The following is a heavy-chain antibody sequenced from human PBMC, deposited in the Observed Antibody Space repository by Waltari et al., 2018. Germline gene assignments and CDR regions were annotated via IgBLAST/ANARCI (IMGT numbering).Heavy chain of an antibody. CDR3: ARGLRWRKLDY. Sequence: QVQLQQWGAGLLKPSETLSLTCAVYGGSFSGYYWSWIRQPPGKGLEWIGEINQSGSTNYNPSLKSRVTISVDTSKNQFSLKLSSVTAADTAVYYCARGLRWRKLDYWGQGTLVTVSS. D-gene: IGHD4-17*01. J-gene: IGHJ4*02. CDR1: GGSFSGYY. V-gene: IGHV4-34*01. CDR2: INQSGST.